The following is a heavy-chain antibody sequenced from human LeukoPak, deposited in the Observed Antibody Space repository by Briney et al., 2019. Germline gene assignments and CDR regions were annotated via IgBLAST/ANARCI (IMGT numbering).Heavy chain of an antibody. D-gene: IGHD1-26*01. CDR1: GYTFTDYY. CDR3: ATGIVGATVGGDAFDI. V-gene: IGHV1-69-2*01. CDR2: VDPEDGET. J-gene: IGHJ3*02. Sequence: ASVKVSCKVSGYTFTDYYMHWVQQAPGKGLEWIGLVDPEDGETIYAEKFQGRVTITADTSTDTAYMELSSLRSEDTAVYYCATGIVGATVGGDAFDIWGQGTMVTVSS.